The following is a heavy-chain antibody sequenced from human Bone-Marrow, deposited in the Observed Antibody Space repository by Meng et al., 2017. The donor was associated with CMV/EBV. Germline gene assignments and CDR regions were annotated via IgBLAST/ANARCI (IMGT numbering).Heavy chain of an antibody. Sequence: SVKVSCKASGVTFSSYTISWVRQAPGQGLEWMGRIIPILGIANYAQKFQGRVTITADKSTSTAYMELSSLRAEDTALYYCARWIGSGYYKVDKVTDYYYYGMDVWGQGTTVTVSS. CDR2: IIPILGIA. V-gene: IGHV1-69*02. D-gene: IGHD3-3*01. CDR1: GVTFSSYT. CDR3: ARWIGSGYYKVDKVTDYYYYGMDV. J-gene: IGHJ6*02.